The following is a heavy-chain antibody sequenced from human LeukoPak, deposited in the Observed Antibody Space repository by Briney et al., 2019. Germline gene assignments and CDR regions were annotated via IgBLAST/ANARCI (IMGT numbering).Heavy chain of an antibody. CDR2: ISWNSGSI. V-gene: IGHV3-9*01. D-gene: IGHD5-12*01. Sequence: GGSLRLSCAASGFTFDDYAMHWVRQAPGEGLEWVSGISWNSGSIGYADSVKGRFTISRDNAKNSLYLQMNSLRAEDTAVYYCARGAGYDSYYFDYWGQGTLVTVSS. CDR3: ARGAGYDSYYFDY. J-gene: IGHJ4*02. CDR1: GFTFDDYA.